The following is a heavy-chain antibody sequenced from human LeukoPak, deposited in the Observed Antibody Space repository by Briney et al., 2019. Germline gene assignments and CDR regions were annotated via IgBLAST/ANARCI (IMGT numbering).Heavy chain of an antibody. J-gene: IGHJ4*02. CDR2: ISSSGSTI. Sequence: GGSLRLSCAASGFTFSDYYMSWIRQAPGKGLEWVSYISSSGSTIYYADSVKGRFTISRDNAENSLYLQMNSLRAEDTAVYYCASATMVGLIDYWGQGTLVTVSS. D-gene: IGHD3-10*01. CDR3: ASATMVGLIDY. CDR1: GFTFSDYY. V-gene: IGHV3-11*01.